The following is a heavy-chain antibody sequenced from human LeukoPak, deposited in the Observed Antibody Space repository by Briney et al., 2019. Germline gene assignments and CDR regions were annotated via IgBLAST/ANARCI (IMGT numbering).Heavy chain of an antibody. J-gene: IGHJ4*02. CDR1: GFTFSNYW. CDR3: ARYLNSGPEDF. CDR2: IKYDGREK. V-gene: IGHV3-7*01. Sequence: GGSLRLSCAATGFTFSNYWMSWFRQAPGKGLEWVANIKYDGREKQYVDSVQGRFTISRDNAKNSLFLQMNSLRAEDTAVDYCARYLNSGPEDFWGQGTLVTVSS. D-gene: IGHD1-26*01.